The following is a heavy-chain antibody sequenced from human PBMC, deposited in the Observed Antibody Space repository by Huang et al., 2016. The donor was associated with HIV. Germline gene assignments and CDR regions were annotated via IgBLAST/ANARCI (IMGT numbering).Heavy chain of an antibody. J-gene: IGHJ3*01. Sequence: QIQLAQSGAEVKKPGASVKVSCKASGYTFTNYDINWVRQASGQGLEWMGGRNPKSGKVGYTKKFQGRVAILRNSSINTSYLEVTSLTSEDTAVYYCARGFGINYNHEAFDVWGQGTMVTVSS. CDR3: ARGFGINYNHEAFDV. D-gene: IGHD3-10*01. CDR1: GYTFTNYD. CDR2: RNPKSGKV. V-gene: IGHV1-8*01.